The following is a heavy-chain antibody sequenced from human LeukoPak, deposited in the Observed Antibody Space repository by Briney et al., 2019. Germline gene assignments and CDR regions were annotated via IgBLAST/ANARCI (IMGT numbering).Heavy chain of an antibody. Sequence: GGSLRLSCAASGFTSSSYGMHWVRQAPGRGLEWVAVISNDGRNKYYVDSVKGRFTISRDNSKNTLYLQMNGLRTEDTAVYYCADDYGSGRSLSEYFQHWGQGTLVTVSS. D-gene: IGHD3-10*01. J-gene: IGHJ1*01. CDR2: ISNDGRNK. CDR1: GFTSSSYG. V-gene: IGHV3-30*18. CDR3: ADDYGSGRSLSEYFQH.